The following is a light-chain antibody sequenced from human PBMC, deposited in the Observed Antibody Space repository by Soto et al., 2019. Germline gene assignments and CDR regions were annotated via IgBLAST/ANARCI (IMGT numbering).Light chain of an antibody. Sequence: DIQMTQSPASLSASVGDTVTITCRGSQSINTFLSWYRHKPGKAPELLIYDASTLQIGVPSRFSGSGYGTEFTLTISSLQSEDSATYYCQQSYYIPWTFGQGTKVEVK. CDR1: QSINTF. V-gene: IGKV1-39*01. J-gene: IGKJ1*01. CDR3: QQSYYIPWT. CDR2: DAS.